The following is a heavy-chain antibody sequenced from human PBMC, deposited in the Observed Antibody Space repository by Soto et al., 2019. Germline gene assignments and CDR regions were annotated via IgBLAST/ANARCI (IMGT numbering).Heavy chain of an antibody. CDR1: GGSFSGYY. CDR3: ARAKRTVTTYYYYYMDV. V-gene: IGHV4-34*01. D-gene: IGHD4-17*01. Sequence: SETLSLTCAVYGGSFSGYYWSWIRQPPGKGLEWIGEINHSGSTNYNPSLKSRVTISVDTSKNQFSLKLSSVTAADTAVYYCARAKRTVTTYYYYYMDVWGKGTTVTVSS. J-gene: IGHJ6*03. CDR2: INHSGST.